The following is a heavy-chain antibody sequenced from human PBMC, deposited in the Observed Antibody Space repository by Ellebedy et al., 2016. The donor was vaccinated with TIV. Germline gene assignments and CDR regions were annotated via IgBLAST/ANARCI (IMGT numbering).Heavy chain of an antibody. CDR2: ISDSGSST. V-gene: IGHV3-23*01. CDR1: GLTFSNNA. CDR3: VPRMVVAFEY. D-gene: IGHD2-21*01. Sequence: PGGSLRLSCAASGLTFSNNAMSWVRQAPGKGLEWVSGISDSGSSTYYADSVKGRFTISRDNSKNTLYLQMSSLTPEDTAVYYCVPRMVVAFEYWGQGTLVTVSS. J-gene: IGHJ4*02.